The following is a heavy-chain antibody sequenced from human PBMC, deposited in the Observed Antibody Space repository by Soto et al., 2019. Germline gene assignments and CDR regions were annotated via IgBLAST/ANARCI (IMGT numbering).Heavy chain of an antibody. CDR1: GYTFTSYG. J-gene: IGHJ5*02. CDR3: ARAPFCSGGSCYRFNWFDP. D-gene: IGHD2-15*01. CDR2: ISAYNGNT. V-gene: IGHV1-18*01. Sequence: ASVKVSCKASGYTFTSYGISWARQAPGQGLEWMGWISAYNGNTNYAQKLQGRVTMTTDTSTSTAYMELRSLRSDDTAVYYCARAPFCSGGSCYRFNWFDPWGQGTLVTVSS.